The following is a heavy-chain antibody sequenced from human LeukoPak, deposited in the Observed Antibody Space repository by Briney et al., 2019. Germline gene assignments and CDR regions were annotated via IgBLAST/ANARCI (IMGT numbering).Heavy chain of an antibody. J-gene: IGHJ6*03. V-gene: IGHV3-23*01. CDR3: ARGGIPTGPYYYFYHMDV. Sequence: GGSLRLSCAVSGLTFSSYAMSWVRQAPGKGLEWVSGIGGSGGATYYADSVKGRFTISRDNCRNTLYLQMNSLSGDDAAVYSCARGGIPTGPYYYFYHMDVWGKGTAVTVSS. CDR1: GLTFSSYA. D-gene: IGHD3-10*01. CDR2: IGGSGGAT.